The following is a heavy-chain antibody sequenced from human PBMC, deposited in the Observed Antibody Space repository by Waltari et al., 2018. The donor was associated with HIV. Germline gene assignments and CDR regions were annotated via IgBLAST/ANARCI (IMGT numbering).Heavy chain of an antibody. Sequence: EVHLVESGGGLVKPGGSLRVSYTVSGFTFINAWMSWVRQAPGKGLEWLGRIKRKNDGGTIDYAAPVKDRFTILRDDSKHTLYLEMSSLKIEDTGIYYCVTDAVAVPLDTAYWGQGTLVTVSS. J-gene: IGHJ4*02. D-gene: IGHD2-21*01. CDR1: GFTFINAW. CDR3: VTDAVAVPLDTAY. CDR2: IKRKNDGGTI. V-gene: IGHV3-15*01.